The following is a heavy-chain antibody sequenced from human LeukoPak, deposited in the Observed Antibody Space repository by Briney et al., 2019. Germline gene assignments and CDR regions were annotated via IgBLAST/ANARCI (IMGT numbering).Heavy chain of an antibody. CDR1: GFTFSSYS. Sequence: KAGGSLRPSCAASGFTFSSYSMNWVRQAPGKGLEWVSSISSSSSYIYYADSVKGRLTISRDNSKNTLYLQMNSLRAEDTAVYYCARDGYSSSRLEDYWGQGTLVTVSS. V-gene: IGHV3-21*01. J-gene: IGHJ4*02. D-gene: IGHD6-13*01. CDR3: ARDGYSSSRLEDY. CDR2: ISSSSSYI.